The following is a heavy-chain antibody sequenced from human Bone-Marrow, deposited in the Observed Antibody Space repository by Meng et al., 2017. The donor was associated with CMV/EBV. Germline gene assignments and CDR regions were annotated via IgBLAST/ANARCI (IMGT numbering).Heavy chain of an antibody. CDR1: GFTLTGYL. CDR3: ARGVAETLGWEMGY. CDR2: IDIDGEDI. Sequence: EVQLVESEGGVVHAGGSLRLYCAVSGFTLTGYLMHWVCEVPGKGLEWVLRIDIDGEDITYADFVRGRFSISRKDAKNTLYLQMNSLRIEDTAVYYCARGVAETLGWEMGYWGQGTLVTVSS. J-gene: IGHJ4*02. V-gene: IGHV3-74*03. D-gene: IGHD1-26*01.